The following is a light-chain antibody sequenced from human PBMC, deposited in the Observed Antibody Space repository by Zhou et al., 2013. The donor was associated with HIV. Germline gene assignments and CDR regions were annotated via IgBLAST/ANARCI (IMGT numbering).Light chain of an antibody. Sequence: DIQLTQSPSFLSASVGDRVTITCRASQGISSYLAWYQQKPGKAPKLLTYPASTLQSGVPSRFSGSGSGTEFTLTISSLQPEDFATYYCQQANRFPQTFGQGTKVEIK. CDR1: QGISSY. CDR2: PAS. CDR3: QQANRFPQT. V-gene: IGKV1-9*01. J-gene: IGKJ2*01.